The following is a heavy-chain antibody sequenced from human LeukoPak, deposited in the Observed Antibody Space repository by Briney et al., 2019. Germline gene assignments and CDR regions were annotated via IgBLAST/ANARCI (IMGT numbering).Heavy chain of an antibody. J-gene: IGHJ5*02. V-gene: IGHV3-20*04. CDR2: INWNGGST. CDR3: VRGSSGTVVRGVAWAWFDP. Sequence: GGSLRLSCAASGFTFDDYGMTWVRQAPGKGLEWVPSINWNGGSTGYADSVKGRFTISKDNAKNSLFLQMNSLRAEDTALYYCVRGSSGTVVRGVAWAWFDPWGQGTLVTVSS. CDR1: GFTFDDYG. D-gene: IGHD3-10*01.